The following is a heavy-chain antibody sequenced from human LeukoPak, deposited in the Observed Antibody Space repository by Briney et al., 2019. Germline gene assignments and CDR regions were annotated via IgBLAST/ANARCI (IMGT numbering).Heavy chain of an antibody. D-gene: IGHD3-10*01. CDR2: IYPNNGAT. CDR1: GYTFSDTGWY. V-gene: IGHV1-2*02. J-gene: IGHJ4*02. Sequence: ASVKVSCKASGYTFSDTGWYLYWLRQAPGQGLECMGWIYPNNGATAYAQKFQGRVAMTRDTSITTAYMELRRLRPDDTAVYYCARDGPAQMVDFDYWGQGTLVTVSS. CDR3: ARDGPAQMVDFDY.